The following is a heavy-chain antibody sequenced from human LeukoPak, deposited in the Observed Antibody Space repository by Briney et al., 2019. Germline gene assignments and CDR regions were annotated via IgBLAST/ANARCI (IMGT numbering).Heavy chain of an antibody. D-gene: IGHD6-13*01. V-gene: IGHV4-34*01. Sequence: PSETLSLTCAVYGGSFSGYYWSWIRQPPGKGLEWIGEINHSGSTNYNPSLKSRVTISVDTSKNQFSLKLSSVTAADTAVYYCARDLQLVPDYFDYWGQGTLVTVSS. CDR1: GGSFSGYY. CDR3: ARDLQLVPDYFDY. CDR2: INHSGST. J-gene: IGHJ4*02.